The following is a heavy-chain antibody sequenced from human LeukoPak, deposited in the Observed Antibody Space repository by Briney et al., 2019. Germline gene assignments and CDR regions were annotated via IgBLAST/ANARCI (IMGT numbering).Heavy chain of an antibody. CDR3: ARGLGITIFGVVSQYNWFDP. Sequence: GGSLRLSCAASGFTFSSYWMHWVRQAPGKGLVWVSRINSDGRSTNYADAVKGRFTISRDNAKNTLYLQMNSLRAEDTAVYYCARGLGITIFGVVSQYNWFDPWGQGTLVTVSS. CDR2: INSDGRST. J-gene: IGHJ5*02. V-gene: IGHV3-74*01. D-gene: IGHD3-3*01. CDR1: GFTFSSYW.